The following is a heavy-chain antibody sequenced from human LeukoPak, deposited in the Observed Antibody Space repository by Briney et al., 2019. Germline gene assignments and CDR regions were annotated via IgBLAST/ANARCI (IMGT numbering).Heavy chain of an antibody. CDR3: ASETAGTHSGTLDY. CDR2: INPSGGST. V-gene: IGHV1-46*01. J-gene: IGHJ4*01. Sequence: ASVKVSCKVSGYTLTELSMHWVRQAPGQGLEWMGIINPSGGSTSYAQKFQGRVTMTRDTSTSTVYMELSSLRSEDTAVYYCASETAGTHSGTLDYWGQEPWSPSPQ. D-gene: IGHD1-7*01. CDR1: GYTLTELS.